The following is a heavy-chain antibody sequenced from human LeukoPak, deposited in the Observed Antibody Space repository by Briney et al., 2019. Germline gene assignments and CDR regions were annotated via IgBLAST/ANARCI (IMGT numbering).Heavy chain of an antibody. CDR2: MWNDGSKQ. V-gene: IGHV3-33*01. Sequence: GGSLRLSCAGSGFTFSHYGVHWLRQAPGKGLEWVALMWNDGSKQYYADSVKGRFTISRDNSKNTVDLQMNSLRAEDTAVYYCARSIGDPGFVYDIWGQGTRVTVSS. J-gene: IGHJ4*02. CDR3: ARSIGDPGFVYDI. D-gene: IGHD2-21*02. CDR1: GFTFSHYG.